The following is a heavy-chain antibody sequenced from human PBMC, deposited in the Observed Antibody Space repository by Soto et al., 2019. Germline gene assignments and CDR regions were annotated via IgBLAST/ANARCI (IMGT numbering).Heavy chain of an antibody. Sequence: GGSLRLSCAASGFSFDDYGMTWVRQAPGKGLEWVSGIKWNGGSIGYADSVKGRFTISRDNSKNTLYLQMNTLRAEDTAVYYCGRLFDSGHGPFDYWGQGTLVTVSS. CDR3: GRLFDSGHGPFDY. CDR1: GFSFDDYG. V-gene: IGHV3-20*04. CDR2: IKWNGGSI. D-gene: IGHD3-10*01. J-gene: IGHJ4*02.